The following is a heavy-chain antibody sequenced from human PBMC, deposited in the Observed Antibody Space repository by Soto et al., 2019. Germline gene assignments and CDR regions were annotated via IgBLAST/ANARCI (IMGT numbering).Heavy chain of an antibody. CDR1: GFTFSSYG. V-gene: IGHV3-33*01. CDR3: ARLRGYSGYDIDY. CDR2: IWYDGSNK. D-gene: IGHD5-12*01. Sequence: QVQLVESGGGVVQPGRSLRLSCAASGFTFSSYGMHWVRQAPGKGLEWVAVIWYDGSNKYYADSVKGRFTISRDNSKNTLYPQMNSLRAEDTAVYYCARLRGYSGYDIDYWGQGTLVTVSS. J-gene: IGHJ4*02.